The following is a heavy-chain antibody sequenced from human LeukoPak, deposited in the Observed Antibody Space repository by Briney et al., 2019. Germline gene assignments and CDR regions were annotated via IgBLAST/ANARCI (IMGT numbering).Heavy chain of an antibody. V-gene: IGHV4-31*03. Sequence: SETLSLTCTVSGGSISSGGYYWSWTRQHPGKGLEWIGYIYYSGSTYYNPSLKSRVTISVDTSKNQFSLKLSSVTAADTAVYYCARCFPSVVEVAATRYYFDYWGQGTLVTVSS. CDR2: IYYSGST. D-gene: IGHD2-15*01. CDR3: ARCFPSVVEVAATRYYFDY. CDR1: GGSISSGGYY. J-gene: IGHJ4*02.